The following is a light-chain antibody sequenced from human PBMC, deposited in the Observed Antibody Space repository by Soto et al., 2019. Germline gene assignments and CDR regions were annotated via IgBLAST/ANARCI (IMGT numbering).Light chain of an antibody. CDR3: QQYHSNPPWS. Sequence: DIVMTQSPDSLAVSLGERATINCKSSQSVLYSSNNKNYLAWYQQKAGQPPKLLIYWASTRESGVPDRFSGSGSGTDFTLTISSLQAEDVAVYYCQQYHSNPPWSFGLGTKVEIK. CDR2: WAS. V-gene: IGKV4-1*01. CDR1: QSVLYSSNNKNY. J-gene: IGKJ1*01.